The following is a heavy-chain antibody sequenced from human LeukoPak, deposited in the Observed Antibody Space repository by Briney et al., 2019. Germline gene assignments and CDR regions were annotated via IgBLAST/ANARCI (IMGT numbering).Heavy chain of an antibody. CDR3: AREGCSSTSCYGGWFDP. D-gene: IGHD2-2*01. J-gene: IGHJ5*02. V-gene: IGHV1-69*13. Sequence: ASVKVSCKASGGTFSSYAISWVRQAPGQGLEWMGGIIPIFGTANYAQKFQGRVTITADESTSTAYMELSSLRSEDTAVYYCAREGCSSTSCYGGWFDPWGQGTLATVSS. CDR2: IIPIFGTA. CDR1: GGTFSSYA.